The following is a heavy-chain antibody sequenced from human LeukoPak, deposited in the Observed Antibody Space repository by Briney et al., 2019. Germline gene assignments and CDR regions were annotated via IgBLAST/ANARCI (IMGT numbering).Heavy chain of an antibody. Sequence: GGSLRLSCLASGFTFSNYAMSWVRQAPGKGLEWVSLISDDGSDQYYAESVKGRFSISRDNSKNTLYLQMTSLRPDDTAVYFCAQRVPAPLFHNWGQGTLVTVSS. J-gene: IGHJ4*02. D-gene: IGHD2-2*01. V-gene: IGHV3-30*18. CDR1: GFTFSNYA. CDR2: ISDDGSDQ. CDR3: AQRVPAPLFHN.